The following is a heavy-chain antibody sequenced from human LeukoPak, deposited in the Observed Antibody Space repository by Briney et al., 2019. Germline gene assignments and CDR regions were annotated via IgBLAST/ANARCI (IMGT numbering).Heavy chain of an antibody. CDR1: SGSISRGGYY. D-gene: IGHD3-22*01. J-gene: IGHJ4*02. CDR3: ARSTYDSSGYQRIFDY. V-gene: IGHV4-31*03. Sequence: SQTLSLTCTVSSGSISRGGYYWSWIRQHPAKGLEWIGYIYYSGSTYYNPSLKSRVTISVNTSKNQFSLKLSAVTAADTAVYYCARSTYDSSGYQRIFDYWGQGTLVTVSS. CDR2: IYYSGST.